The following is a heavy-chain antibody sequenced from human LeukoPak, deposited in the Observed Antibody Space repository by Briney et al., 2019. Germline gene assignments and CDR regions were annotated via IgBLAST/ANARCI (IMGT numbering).Heavy chain of an antibody. CDR3: ARGGDYDFFDY. V-gene: IGHV3-30*03. CDR1: GFTFDDYG. Sequence: GRSLRLSCAASGFTFDDYGMHWVRQAPGKGLEWLAVISYDGTNKYYADSVKGRFTISRDNSKNTLSLQMNSLRVEDTAVHYCARGGDYDFFDYWGQGTLVTVSS. CDR2: ISYDGTNK. J-gene: IGHJ4*02. D-gene: IGHD5-12*01.